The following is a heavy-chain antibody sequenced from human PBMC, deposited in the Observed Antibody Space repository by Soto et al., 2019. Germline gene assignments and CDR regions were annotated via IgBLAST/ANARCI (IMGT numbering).Heavy chain of an antibody. J-gene: IGHJ4*02. CDR2: TSYDGSNI. CDR1: GFTFSNYA. CDR3: ARDSSSSWYVAQLDY. Sequence: QVQLVESGGGVVQPGRSLRLSCAASGFTFSNYAIHWVRQAPGKGLEWVAITSYDGSNIYYADSVQGRFTISRDNSKNTLYLQMNSLRTEDTALYYCARDSSSSWYVAQLDYWRQGSLVTVSS. V-gene: IGHV3-30-3*01. D-gene: IGHD6-13*01.